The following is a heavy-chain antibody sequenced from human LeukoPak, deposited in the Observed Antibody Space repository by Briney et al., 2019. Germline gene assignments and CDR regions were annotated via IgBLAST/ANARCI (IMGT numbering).Heavy chain of an antibody. CDR3: ARDRRVVRGVISAYDI. V-gene: IGHV4-38-2*02. Sequence: SETLSLTCSVSGYSIISGYYWGWLRQPPGKGLEWIGNIHHSWSTYYNPSLKSRVTISVDTSKNQFSLKLNSVTAADMAVYYCARDRRVVRGVISAYDIWGQGTMVTVSS. CDR2: IHHSWST. CDR1: GYSIISGYY. J-gene: IGHJ3*02. D-gene: IGHD3-10*01.